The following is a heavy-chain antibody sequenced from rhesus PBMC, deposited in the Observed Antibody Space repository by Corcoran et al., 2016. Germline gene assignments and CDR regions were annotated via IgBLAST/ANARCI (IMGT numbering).Heavy chain of an antibody. V-gene: IGHV4-81*01. J-gene: IGHJ5-2*02. CDR3: AMRRASLDV. Sequence: QVQLQESGPAVVKPSETLSLTCAVSGGSISGYSWHWIRPPPGKGLEWIGSIGGNIVDTNYNPSLKSRVTISKDPSKNQFSLNLGSVTAADTAVYYCAMRRASLDVWGRGILVTVSS. CDR2: IGGNIVDT. CDR1: GGSISGYS.